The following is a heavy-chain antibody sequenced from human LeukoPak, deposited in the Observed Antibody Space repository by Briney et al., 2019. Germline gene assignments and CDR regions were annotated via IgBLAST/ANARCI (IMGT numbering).Heavy chain of an antibody. CDR2: INPNSGGT. CDR1: GYTFISHG. J-gene: IGHJ5*02. Sequence: ASVKVSCKASGYTFISHGITWVRQAPGQGLEWMGWINPNSGGTNYAQKFQGRVTMTRDTSISTAYMELSRLRSDDTAVYYCARDQDSSGRNWFDPWGQGTLVTVSS. CDR3: ARDQDSSGRNWFDP. V-gene: IGHV1-2*02. D-gene: IGHD3-22*01.